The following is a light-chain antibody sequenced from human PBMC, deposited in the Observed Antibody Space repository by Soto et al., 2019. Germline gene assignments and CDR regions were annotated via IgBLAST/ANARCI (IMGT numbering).Light chain of an antibody. CDR3: QQCDTSPWT. J-gene: IGKJ1*01. CDR2: GAS. V-gene: IGKV3-20*01. Sequence: IVMTHSPATLSVSPGERATLSCRASQSVSSYLAWYQQKPGQAPRLLIYGASSRATGIPDRFSGSGSGTDFTLAISRLEPGDSAVYFCQQCDTSPWTFGQGTKVDIK. CDR1: QSVSSY.